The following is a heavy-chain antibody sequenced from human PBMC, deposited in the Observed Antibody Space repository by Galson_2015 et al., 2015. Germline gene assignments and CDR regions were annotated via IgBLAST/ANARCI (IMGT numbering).Heavy chain of an antibody. V-gene: IGHV4-4*06. D-gene: IGHD2-2*01. CDR2: IHHSGET. Sequence: WIGEIHHSGETKYNPSLKSRVTMSVDTSKSQFSLRLNSVTAADTAVYYCARSSSATWDNWFDPWGRGTLVIVSS. CDR3: ARSSSATWDNWFDP. J-gene: IGHJ5*02.